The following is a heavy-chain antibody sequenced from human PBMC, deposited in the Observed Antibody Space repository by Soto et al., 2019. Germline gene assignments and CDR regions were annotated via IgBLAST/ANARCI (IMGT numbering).Heavy chain of an antibody. V-gene: IGHV4-38-2*01. CDR3: ARMGLKYYFDY. CDR2: IYHSGST. Sequence: SETLSLTCAVSGYSISSGYYWGWIRQPPGKGLEWIGSIYHSGSTYYNPSLKSRVTISVDTSKNQFSLKLSSVTAADTAVYYCARMGLKYYFDYWGQGTLVTLSS. J-gene: IGHJ4*02. D-gene: IGHD3-16*01. CDR1: GYSISSGYY.